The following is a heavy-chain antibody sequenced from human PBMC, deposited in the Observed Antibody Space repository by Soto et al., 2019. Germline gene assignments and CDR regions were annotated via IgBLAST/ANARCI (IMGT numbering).Heavy chain of an antibody. Sequence: EVQLVESGGGLVQPGGSLRLSCAASGFSFSGYSMNWVRQAPGKGLEWISYISSSSSTIYYADSVKGRFTISRDNAKNARFLQMNSLRDDDTAVYYCANSIGGRLAYCGQGTLVTVSS. D-gene: IGHD6-6*01. J-gene: IGHJ4*02. V-gene: IGHV3-48*02. CDR1: GFSFSGYS. CDR2: ISSSSSTI. CDR3: ANSIGGRLAY.